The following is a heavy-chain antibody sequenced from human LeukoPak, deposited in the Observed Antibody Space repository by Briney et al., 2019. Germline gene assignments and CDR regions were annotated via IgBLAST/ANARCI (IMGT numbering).Heavy chain of an antibody. Sequence: GGSLRLSCAASGFTFSSHAMSWVRQAPGKGLEWVSAIGGNGGNTYYADSVKGRFTISRDNSKSVLYLQMNSLRAEDTAVYYCAKDGRLLPYYFDYWGQGTLVTVSS. CDR1: GFTFSSHA. V-gene: IGHV3-23*01. CDR2: IGGNGGNT. CDR3: AKDGRLLPYYFDY. J-gene: IGHJ4*02.